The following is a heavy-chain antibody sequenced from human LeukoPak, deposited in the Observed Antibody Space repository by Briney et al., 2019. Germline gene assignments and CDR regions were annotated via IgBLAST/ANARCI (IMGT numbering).Heavy chain of an antibody. J-gene: IGHJ4*02. V-gene: IGHV4-39*07. Sequence: SETLSLTCTVSGGSISSSSYYWGWIRQPPGKGLEWIGSIYYSGSTYYNPSLKSRVTISVDTSKNQFSLKLSSVTAADTAVYYCARAPLVLLWFGMYDYWGQGTLVTVSS. CDR1: GGSISSSSYY. CDR2: IYYSGST. CDR3: ARAPLVLLWFGMYDY. D-gene: IGHD3-10*01.